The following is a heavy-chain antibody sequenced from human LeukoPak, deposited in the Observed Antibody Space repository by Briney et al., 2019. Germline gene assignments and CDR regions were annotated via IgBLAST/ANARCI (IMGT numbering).Heavy chain of an antibody. V-gene: IGHV3-53*01. CDR2: IYNGGST. CDR3: ATSIVGFSYDEHFQH. J-gene: IGHJ1*01. D-gene: IGHD1-26*01. Sequence: GGSLRLSCAASGFTFSTYNMNWIRQAPGKGLEWVSTIYNGGSTYYVDSVKGRFTISRDNFKNTLYLQMNSLRAEDTAVYYCATSIVGFSYDEHFQHWGQGTLVTVSS. CDR1: GFTFSTYN.